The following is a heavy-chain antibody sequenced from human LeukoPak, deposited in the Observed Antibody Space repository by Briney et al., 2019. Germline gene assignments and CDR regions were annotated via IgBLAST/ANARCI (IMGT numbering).Heavy chain of an antibody. CDR3: ARDRGVWSGYFDY. D-gene: IGHD3-3*01. Sequence: SETLSPTCTVSGGSISSGDYYWSWIRQPPGKGLEWIGYIYYSGSTDYNPSLKSRVTISVDTSKNQFSLKLSSVTAADTAVYYCARDRGVWSGYFDYWGQGTLVTVSS. CDR2: IYYSGST. J-gene: IGHJ4*02. CDR1: GGSISSGDYY. V-gene: IGHV4-30-4*01.